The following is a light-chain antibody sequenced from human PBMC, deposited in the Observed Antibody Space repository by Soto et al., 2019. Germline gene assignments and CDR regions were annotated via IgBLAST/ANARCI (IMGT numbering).Light chain of an antibody. CDR3: QEYNNWPRT. CDR1: QSVSSN. Sequence: ELVMTQSPATLSVSPGERATLSCRASQSVSSNLAWYPQKPGQAPRLLIYGASTRATGIPARFSGSGSGTEFTLTISSLQSEYFAVYYCQEYNNWPRTFGQGTKVEIK. V-gene: IGKV3-15*01. CDR2: GAS. J-gene: IGKJ1*01.